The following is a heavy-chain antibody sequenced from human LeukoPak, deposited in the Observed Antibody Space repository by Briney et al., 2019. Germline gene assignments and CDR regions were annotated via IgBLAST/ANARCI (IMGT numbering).Heavy chain of an antibody. CDR1: GFTFSIYA. J-gene: IGHJ6*02. V-gene: IGHV3-30-3*01. D-gene: IGHD4-17*01. Sequence: PGGSLRLSCAASGFTFSIYAMHWVRQAPGKGLEWVAVISYDGSNKYYADSVKGRFTISRDNSKNTLYLQMNSLRAEDTAVYYCARANEAVTTWRYYYGMDVWGQGTTVTVSS. CDR2: ISYDGSNK. CDR3: ARANEAVTTWRYYYGMDV.